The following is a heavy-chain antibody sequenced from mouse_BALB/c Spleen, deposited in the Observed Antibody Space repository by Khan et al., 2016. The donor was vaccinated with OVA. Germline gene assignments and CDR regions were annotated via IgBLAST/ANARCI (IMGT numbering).Heavy chain of an antibody. D-gene: IGHD2-1*01. CDR1: GFTFSNFG. V-gene: IGHV5-17*02. Sequence: EVELVESGGGLVQPGGSRKLSCAASGFTFSNFGMHWVRQAPKKGLEWVAYISSGSSTIYYVDTVKGRFTISRDNPKNTLFLQMTSLRSDDTAMYYCARSGGNFHWYFDVWGAGTSVTVSS. J-gene: IGHJ1*01. CDR3: ARSGGNFHWYFDV. CDR2: ISSGSSTI.